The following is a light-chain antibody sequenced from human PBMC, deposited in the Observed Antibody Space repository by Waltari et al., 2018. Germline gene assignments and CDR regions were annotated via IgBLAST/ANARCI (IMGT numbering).Light chain of an antibody. CDR1: QSVGPW. J-gene: IGKJ1*01. Sequence: DIQMAQSPSTLSASLGARVTLTCRASQSVGPWLAWYQQKPGKAPKLLIYKASDLQSGVSSRFSGSGSGTEFVLTINSLQPDDVAIYYCQHYNGFPWTFGQGSKVEIK. CDR2: KAS. V-gene: IGKV1-5*03. CDR3: QHYNGFPWT.